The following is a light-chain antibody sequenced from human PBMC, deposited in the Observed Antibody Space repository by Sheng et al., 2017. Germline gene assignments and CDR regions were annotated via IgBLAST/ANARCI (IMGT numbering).Light chain of an antibody. J-gene: IGKJ2*01. CDR1: HDINSY. CDR2: PAS. Sequence: DIQLTQSPSFLSASVGDRVTITCRASHDINSYLAWYQQKPGKAPNLLIYPASTLQSGVPSRFSGSGSGTEFTLTISSLQPEDFATFYCQQLNSYPRTFGQGTKLEI. CDR3: QQLNSYPRT. V-gene: IGKV1-9*01.